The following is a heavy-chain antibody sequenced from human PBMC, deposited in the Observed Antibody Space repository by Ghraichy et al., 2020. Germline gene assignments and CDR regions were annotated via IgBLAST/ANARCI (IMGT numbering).Heavy chain of an antibody. CDR3: AREDIGLQSGFDY. Sequence: GSLRLSCVGSKFTFNTYGMHWVRQGPGKGLEWVAGTSYDGGYKAYADSVKDRFTISRDNAKNTLYLQMNALTTEDTALYFCAREDIGLQSGFDYWGLGTLVTVSS. D-gene: IGHD5-12*01. CDR2: TSYDGGYK. J-gene: IGHJ4*02. CDR1: KFTFNTYG. V-gene: IGHV3-30*03.